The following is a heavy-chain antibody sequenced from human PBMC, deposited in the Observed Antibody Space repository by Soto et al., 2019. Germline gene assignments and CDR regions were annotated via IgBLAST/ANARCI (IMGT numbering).Heavy chain of an antibody. CDR3: ASRNSSSAIDY. V-gene: IGHV4-34*01. D-gene: IGHD6-6*01. CDR1: GGSFSGYY. J-gene: IGHJ4*02. CDR2: INHSGST. Sequence: QVQLQQWGAGLLKPSETLSLTCAVYGGSFSGYYWSWIRHPPGKGLEWIGEINHSGSTNYNPSLKSRVTISVDTSKNQFSLKLSSVTAADTAVYYCASRNSSSAIDYWGQGTLVTVSS.